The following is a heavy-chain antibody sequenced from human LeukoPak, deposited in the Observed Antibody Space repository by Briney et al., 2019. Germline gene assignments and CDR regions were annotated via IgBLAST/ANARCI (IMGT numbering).Heavy chain of an antibody. CDR1: GFTFSSYE. J-gene: IGHJ4*01. V-gene: IGHV3-48*03. CDR2: IRSRGSTI. D-gene: IGHD3-10*01. CDR3: ARLSAMLRGPEPIYYFDY. Sequence: PGGSLTLSCAASGFTFSSYEMNWVRQAPGKGLEWVSYIRSRGSTIYYADSVKGRFTISRDNAKNSLYLQMNSLRAEDTAMYYCARLSAMLRGPEPIYYFDYWGQGTLVTVSS.